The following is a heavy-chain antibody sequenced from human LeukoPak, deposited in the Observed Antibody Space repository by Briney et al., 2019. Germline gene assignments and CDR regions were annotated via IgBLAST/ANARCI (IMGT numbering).Heavy chain of an antibody. Sequence: PGGSLRLSCAASGFTFSSYGMSWVRQAPGKGLEWVSAISGSGGATYYADSVKGRFTISRDNSKNTLYLQMNSLRAEDTAVYYCAKVPENGDSPCFQHWGQGTLVTVSS. D-gene: IGHD4-17*01. CDR1: GFTFSSYG. CDR3: AKVPENGDSPCFQH. CDR2: ISGSGGAT. V-gene: IGHV3-23*01. J-gene: IGHJ1*01.